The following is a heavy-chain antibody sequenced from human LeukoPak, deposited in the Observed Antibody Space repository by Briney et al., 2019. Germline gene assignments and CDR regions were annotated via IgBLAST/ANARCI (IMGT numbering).Heavy chain of an antibody. CDR2: IKPGGSEK. CDR1: GFTFNNYW. CDR3: ARGGVIRGPPGGY. D-gene: IGHD3-10*01. J-gene: IGHJ4*02. Sequence: GSLRLSCAASGFTFNNYWMNWVRRAPGKGLEGGANIKPGGSEKNSGDSVKGRFAISRDKTKKSVFLQMNSLRAEDTAGNFGARGGVIRGPPGGYWGRGTLVAVSS. V-gene: IGHV3-7*01.